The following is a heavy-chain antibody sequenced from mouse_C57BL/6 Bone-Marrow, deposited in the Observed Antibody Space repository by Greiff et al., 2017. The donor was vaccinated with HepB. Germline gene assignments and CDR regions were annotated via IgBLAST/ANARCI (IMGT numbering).Heavy chain of an antibody. D-gene: IGHD1-1*01. CDR2: IDPETGGT. CDR3: TRGDYGSSYPNWDWFAY. CDR1: GYTFTDYE. V-gene: IGHV1-15*01. J-gene: IGHJ3*01. Sequence: VKLMESGAELVRPGASVTLSCKASGYTFTDYEMHWVKQTPVHGLEWIGAIDPETGGTAYNQKFKGKAILTADKSSSTAYMELRSLTSEDSAVYYWTRGDYGSSYPNWDWFAYWGQGTLVTVSA.